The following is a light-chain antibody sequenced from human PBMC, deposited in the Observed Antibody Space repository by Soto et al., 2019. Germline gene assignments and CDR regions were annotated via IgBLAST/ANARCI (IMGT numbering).Light chain of an antibody. J-gene: IGKJ1*01. Sequence: EIVLTQSPGTLTLSPGESAALFCRASQTISNNYLVWYRQKPGQAPRLLIYAVSRRAAGMPDRFSGSGSGTDFALTIARLEPEDSAVYYCQQHSNSPWTFGQGTRVDI. CDR2: AVS. V-gene: IGKV3-20*01. CDR3: QQHSNSPWT. CDR1: QTISNNY.